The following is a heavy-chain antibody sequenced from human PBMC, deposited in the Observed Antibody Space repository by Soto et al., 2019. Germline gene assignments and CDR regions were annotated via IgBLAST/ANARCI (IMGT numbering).Heavy chain of an antibody. V-gene: IGHV4-4*07. J-gene: IGHJ6*02. CDR1: GGSISSYY. Sequence: SSETLSLTCTVSGGSISSYYWSWIRQPAGKGLEWIGRIYTSGSTNYNPSLKSRVTMSVDTSKNQFSLKLSSVTAADTAVYYCARTSIAARRSYYYYGMDVWGQGTTVTV. CDR3: ARTSIAARRSYYYYGMDV. CDR2: IYTSGST. D-gene: IGHD6-6*01.